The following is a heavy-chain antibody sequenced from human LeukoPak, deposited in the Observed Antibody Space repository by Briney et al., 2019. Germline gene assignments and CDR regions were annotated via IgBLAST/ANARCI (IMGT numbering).Heavy chain of an antibody. Sequence: PGGSLRLSCAASGFTFSNYGMSWVRQAPGKGLEWVSGVGTGGVNTYHAESVKGRFTISRDNSKNTLFLQMNSLRAEDTAVYYYAQERGGAWGQGTLVTVSS. CDR3: AQERGGA. CDR2: VGTGGVNT. D-gene: IGHD3-16*01. V-gene: IGHV3-23*01. CDR1: GFTFSNYG. J-gene: IGHJ5*02.